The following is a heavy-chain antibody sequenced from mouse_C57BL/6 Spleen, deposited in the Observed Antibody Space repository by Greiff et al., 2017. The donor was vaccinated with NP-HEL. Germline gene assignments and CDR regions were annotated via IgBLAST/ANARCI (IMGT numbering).Heavy chain of an antibody. CDR1: GYTFTSYW. V-gene: IGHV1-69*01. CDR3: ARGYYGSSYGPLHYDMDG. CDR2: IDPSDSYT. Sequence: QVQLQQPGAELVMPGASVKLSCKASGYTFTSYWMHWVKQRPGQGLEWIGEIDPSDSYTNYNQKFKGKSTLTVDKSSSTAYMQLSSLTSEDAAVYYCARGYYGSSYGPLHYDMDGWGQGTSVTVSS. D-gene: IGHD1-1*01. J-gene: IGHJ4*01.